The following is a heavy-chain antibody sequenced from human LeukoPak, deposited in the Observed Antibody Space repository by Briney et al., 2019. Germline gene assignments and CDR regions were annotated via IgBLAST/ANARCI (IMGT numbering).Heavy chain of an antibody. CDR1: GGSISSSSYY. V-gene: IGHV4-39*07. Sequence: SETLSLTCTVSGGSISSSSYYWGWIRQPPGKGLEWIGYIYHSGSTYYNPSLKSRVTISVDRSKNQFSLKLSSVTAADTAVYYCARGVPYGDYGLYYYYYMDVWGKGTTVTVSS. CDR3: ARGVPYGDYGLYYYYYMDV. CDR2: IYHSGST. J-gene: IGHJ6*03. D-gene: IGHD4-17*01.